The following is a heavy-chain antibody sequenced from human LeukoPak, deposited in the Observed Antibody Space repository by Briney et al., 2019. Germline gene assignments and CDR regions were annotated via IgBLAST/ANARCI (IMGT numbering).Heavy chain of an antibody. D-gene: IGHD2-15*01. CDR3: ARGHSGLDY. CDR2: INPDGSEK. V-gene: IGHV3-7*01. Sequence: GGSLRLSCAASGFTFSNHWRSGVRQAPGKGLEWVASINPDGSEKYYVDSVKGRVTISRDNAKNSMYLQMNSLRAEDTAMYSCARGHSGLDYWGQGTLVTVSS. J-gene: IGHJ4*02. CDR1: GFTFSNHW.